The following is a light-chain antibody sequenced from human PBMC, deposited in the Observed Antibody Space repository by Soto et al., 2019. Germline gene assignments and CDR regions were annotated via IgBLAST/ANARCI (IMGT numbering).Light chain of an antibody. CDR3: SSYTSSSAPSAV. Sequence: QSALTQPAPVSGSPGQSITISCTGTSSDVGGYNYVSWYQQHPGKAPKLMIYDVSNRPSGVSNRFSGSKSGNTASLTISGLQAEDEADYFCSSYTSSSAPSAVFGGGTQLTVL. CDR1: SSDVGGYNY. CDR2: DVS. J-gene: IGLJ7*01. V-gene: IGLV2-14*01.